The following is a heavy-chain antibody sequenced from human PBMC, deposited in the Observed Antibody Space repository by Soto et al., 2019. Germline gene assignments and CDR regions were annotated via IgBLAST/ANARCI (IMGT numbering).Heavy chain of an antibody. D-gene: IGHD4-17*01. V-gene: IGHV3-7*01. CDR1: GFNISSYW. CDR3: ARDTDRTHDY. Sequence: GGSMILSCAASGFNISSYWMSWVRQAPGKGLEWVVNIKQDGSEKYYVDPVKGRFTISRDNAKNSLYLQMNSLRAEDTAVYYCARDTDRTHDYWGQGTLVTVSS. CDR2: IKQDGSEK. J-gene: IGHJ4*02.